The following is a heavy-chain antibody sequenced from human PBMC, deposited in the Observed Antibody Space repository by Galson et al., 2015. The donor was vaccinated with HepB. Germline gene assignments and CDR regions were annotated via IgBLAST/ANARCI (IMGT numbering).Heavy chain of an antibody. CDR2: IKQDGSEN. J-gene: IGHJ4*02. CDR1: GFTFSRYW. CDR3: ARGFLIWFGESTSYYLDN. D-gene: IGHD3-10*01. V-gene: IGHV3-7*03. Sequence: SLRLSCAASGFTFSRYWISWVRQAPGKGLEWVANIKQDGSENYYVDSVKGRFTISRDNAKNSLYLQMNSLRAEDTAVYFCARGFLIWFGESTSYYLDNWGQGTLVTVSS.